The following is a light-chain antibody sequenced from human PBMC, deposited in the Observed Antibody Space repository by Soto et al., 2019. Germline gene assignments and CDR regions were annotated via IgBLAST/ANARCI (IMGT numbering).Light chain of an antibody. V-gene: IGLV2-23*02. CDR3: CSYAGASWV. Sequence: QSALTQPASVSGSPGQSITISCTGTSSDVGSYNFVSWYQQHPGKAPKVMIYEVSARPSGISNRFSGSKSGNTASPTISGLQSDDEADYYCCSYAGASWVFGGGTKLTVL. CDR1: SSDVGSYNF. CDR2: EVS. J-gene: IGLJ3*02.